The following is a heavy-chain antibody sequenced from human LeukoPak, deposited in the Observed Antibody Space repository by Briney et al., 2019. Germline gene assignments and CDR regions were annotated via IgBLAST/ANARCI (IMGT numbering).Heavy chain of an antibody. CDR3: ARFGFYGDYATPGIDY. Sequence: SETLSLTCTVSGGSISSYYWSWIRQPPGKGLEWIGYIYYGGSTNYNPSLKSRVTISVDTSKNQFSLKLSSVTAADTAVYYCARFGFYGDYATPGIDYWGQGTLVTVSS. J-gene: IGHJ4*02. CDR2: IYYGGST. V-gene: IGHV4-59*01. CDR1: GGSISSYY. D-gene: IGHD4-17*01.